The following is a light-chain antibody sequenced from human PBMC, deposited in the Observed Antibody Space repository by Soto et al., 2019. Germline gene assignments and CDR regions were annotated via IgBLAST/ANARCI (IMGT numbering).Light chain of an antibody. CDR1: QSISSY. CDR3: QQSYSTPYT. J-gene: IGKJ2*01. Sequence: DIQMTQSPSSLSASVGDRVTITCRASQSISSYLNWYQQKPGKATRLLIYAASSWQSGVPSRFSGSGPETDFTLTISSLQPEDFATYYCQQSYSTPYTFGQGTKLETK. V-gene: IGKV1-39*01. CDR2: AAS.